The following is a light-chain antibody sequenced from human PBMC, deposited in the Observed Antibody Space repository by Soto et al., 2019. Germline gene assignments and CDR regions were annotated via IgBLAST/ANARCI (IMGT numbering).Light chain of an antibody. CDR3: SSYTTSGTLPVV. V-gene: IGLV2-14*01. CDR2: EVS. Sequence: QSVLTQPRSVSGSPGQSVTISCTGTSSDVGGYNYVSWYQQHPGKAPKLMIYEVSNRHSGVSTRFSGSKSGNTASLTISGLQAEDEADYYCSSYTTSGTLPVVFGGGTKVTVL. CDR1: SSDVGGYNY. J-gene: IGLJ2*01.